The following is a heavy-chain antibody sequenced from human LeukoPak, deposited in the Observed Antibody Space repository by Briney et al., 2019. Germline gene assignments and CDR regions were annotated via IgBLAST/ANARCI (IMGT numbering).Heavy chain of an antibody. D-gene: IGHD3-3*01. CDR1: GFTFSASW. J-gene: IGHJ4*02. V-gene: IGHV3-7*03. Sequence: GGSLRLSCAASGFTFSASWMTWVRQAPGKGPEWAANIKKDGSEKYYVDSVKGRFTISRDNSKKTLNLQMNSLGAEDSALYYCAKGWRYYDFWSGLDYWGQGTLVTVSS. CDR3: AKGWRYYDFWSGLDY. CDR2: IKKDGSEK.